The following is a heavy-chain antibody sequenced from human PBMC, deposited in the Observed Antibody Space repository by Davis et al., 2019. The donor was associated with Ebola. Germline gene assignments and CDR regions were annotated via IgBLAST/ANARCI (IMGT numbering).Heavy chain of an antibody. J-gene: IGHJ4*02. CDR3: AKQRGVGAIDYDY. Sequence: GESLKISCTASGFTFGDYAMSWVRQAPGKGLEWVSDISSGGGAPYYADSVKGRFTTFRDNPKNTLYLQMNSLRADDTAVYYCAKQRGVGAIDYDYWGRGTVVTVSS. V-gene: IGHV3-23*01. CDR2: ISSGGGAP. CDR1: GFTFGDYA. D-gene: IGHD1-26*01.